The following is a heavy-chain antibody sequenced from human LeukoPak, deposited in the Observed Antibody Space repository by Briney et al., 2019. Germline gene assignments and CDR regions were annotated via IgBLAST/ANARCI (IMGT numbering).Heavy chain of an antibody. CDR2: ISSDGIEK. CDR1: GLTFSSHG. D-gene: IGHD3-10*01. CDR3: AKDKGVTSMDY. Sequence: PGGSLRLSCAASGLTFSSHGMHWVRQAPGKGLEWVSFISSDGIEKSYADSVKGRFTVSRDDSKNTLFLQMNSLRPEDTAVYYCAKDKGVTSMDYWGQGTLVTVSS. J-gene: IGHJ4*02. V-gene: IGHV3-30*02.